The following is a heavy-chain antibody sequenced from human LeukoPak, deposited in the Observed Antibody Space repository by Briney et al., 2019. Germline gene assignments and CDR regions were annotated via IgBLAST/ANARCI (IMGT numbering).Heavy chain of an antibody. D-gene: IGHD6-6*01. J-gene: IGHJ4*02. CDR2: IYYSGST. V-gene: IGHV4-59*12. CDR1: GGSISSYY. Sequence: KASETLSLTCTVSGGSISSYYWSWIRQPPGKGLEWIGYIYYSGSTNYNPSLKSRVTISVDTSKNQFSLKLSSVTAADTAVYYCAREIDSSSVYWGQGTLVTVSS. CDR3: AREIDSSSVY.